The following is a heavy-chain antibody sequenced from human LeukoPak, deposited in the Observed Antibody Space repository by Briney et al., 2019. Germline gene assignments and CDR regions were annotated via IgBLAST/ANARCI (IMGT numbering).Heavy chain of an antibody. V-gene: IGHV3-23*01. D-gene: IGHD2-15*01. CDR3: AKKLRSCSGGACSPANYFDY. CDR1: GFTFSNYA. J-gene: IGHJ4*02. Sequence: GGSLRLSCAASGFTFSNYAMTWVRQAPGKGLEWVSTISHIDGDTYYADSVKGRFTISRDTPKNTLYLQMDSLRAEDTAIYYCAKKLRSCSGGACSPANYFDYWGQGTLVTVSS. CDR2: ISHIDGDT.